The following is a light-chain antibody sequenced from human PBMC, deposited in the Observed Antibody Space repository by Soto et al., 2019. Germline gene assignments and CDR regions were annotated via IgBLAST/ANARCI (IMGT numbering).Light chain of an antibody. Sequence: DIQMTQSPSSLSASVGGRFTITCLASQSISSYLNWYQHKPGKAPKLLIYAASSLQTGVPSRFSGSRSGTDFALTISSLQREDFATYYCQQTDTFPRTFGQGTKVDIK. V-gene: IGKV1-39*01. CDR3: QQTDTFPRT. CDR1: QSISSY. CDR2: AAS. J-gene: IGKJ1*01.